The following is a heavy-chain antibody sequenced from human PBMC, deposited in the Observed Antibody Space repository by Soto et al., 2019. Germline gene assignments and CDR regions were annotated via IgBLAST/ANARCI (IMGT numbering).Heavy chain of an antibody. V-gene: IGHV4-30-2*01. J-gene: IGHJ3*02. CDR2: IYQSGST. Sequence: PSETLSLTCTVSGGSISSSAYSWSWIRQPPGKGLEWIGFIYQSGSTYYNPSLKSRVTMSLDRPKNQFSLKLSSVTAADTAVYYCARELLFYDSDGFSWDDAFDIWGQGTMVS. CDR3: ARELLFYDSDGFSWDDAFDI. D-gene: IGHD3-22*01. CDR1: GGSISSSAYS.